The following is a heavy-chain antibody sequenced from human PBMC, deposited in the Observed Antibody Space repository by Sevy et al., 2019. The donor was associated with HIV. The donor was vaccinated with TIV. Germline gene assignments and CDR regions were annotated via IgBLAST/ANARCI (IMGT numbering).Heavy chain of an antibody. D-gene: IGHD3-22*01. CDR2: ITSSGSTI. CDR1: GFTFSNFE. Sequence: GGSLRLSCAASGFTFSNFEMNWVRQAPGKGLEWVSYITSSGSTIYYADSLQGRFTISRDNAKNSLFLQMNSLRVEDTAVYYCARATYYYDSSGPYYFDYWGQGTLVTVSS. V-gene: IGHV3-48*03. CDR3: ARATYYYDSSGPYYFDY. J-gene: IGHJ4*02.